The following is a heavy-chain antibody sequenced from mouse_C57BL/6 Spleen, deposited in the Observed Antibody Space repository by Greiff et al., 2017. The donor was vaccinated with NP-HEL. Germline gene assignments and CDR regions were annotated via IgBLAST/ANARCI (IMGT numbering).Heavy chain of an antibody. V-gene: IGHV14-4*01. Sequence: EVKLVESGAELVRPGASVKLSCTASGFNIKDDYMHWVKQRPEQGLEWIGWIDPENGDTEYASKFQGKATITADTSSNTAYLQLSSLTSEDTAVYYCTTDDYERYFDVWGTGTTVTVSS. D-gene: IGHD2-4*01. CDR2: IDPENGDT. CDR1: GFNIKDDY. CDR3: TTDDYERYFDV. J-gene: IGHJ1*03.